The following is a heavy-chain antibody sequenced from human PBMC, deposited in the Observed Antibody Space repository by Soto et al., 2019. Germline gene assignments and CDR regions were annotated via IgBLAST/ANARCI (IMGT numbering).Heavy chain of an antibody. D-gene: IGHD6-13*01. CDR3: AQSSSWSYFDY. CDR2: ISGSGGRT. J-gene: IGHJ4*02. CDR1: GFTFSRYG. Sequence: EVQLLESGGGLVQPGESLRLSCAASGFTFSRYGMGWFRQAPGKGLEWVSHISGSGGRTYYADSGKGRFTISRDNSKNRLYLQMNSLRAEDTAVYYCAQSSSWSYFDYWGQGTLVTVSS. V-gene: IGHV3-23*01.